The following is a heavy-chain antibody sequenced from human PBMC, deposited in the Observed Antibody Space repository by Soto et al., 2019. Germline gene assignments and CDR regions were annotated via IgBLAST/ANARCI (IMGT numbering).Heavy chain of an antibody. Sequence: SETLSLTCPFSGFSISSYYWSWIRQPPGKGLEWIGYIYYSGSTNYNPSLKSRVTISVDTSKNQFSLKLSSVTAADTAVYYCGRDPHRDSGWGMFDYWGQGTLVTVSS. V-gene: IGHV4-59*01. CDR1: GFSISSYY. J-gene: IGHJ4*02. CDR3: GRDPHRDSGWGMFDY. CDR2: IYYSGST. D-gene: IGHD6-19*01.